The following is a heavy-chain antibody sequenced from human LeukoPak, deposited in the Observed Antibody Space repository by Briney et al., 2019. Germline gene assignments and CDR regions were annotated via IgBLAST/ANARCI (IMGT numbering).Heavy chain of an antibody. CDR3: ARGTGGNDY. D-gene: IGHD1-1*01. Sequence: SETLSLTCAVYGGSFSGYYWSWIRQPPGKGLEWIGEINHSGSTNHNPSLKSRVTISVDTSKNQFSLKLSSVTAADTAVYYCARGTGGNDYWGQGTLVTVSS. CDR2: INHSGST. V-gene: IGHV4-34*01. J-gene: IGHJ4*02. CDR1: GGSFSGYY.